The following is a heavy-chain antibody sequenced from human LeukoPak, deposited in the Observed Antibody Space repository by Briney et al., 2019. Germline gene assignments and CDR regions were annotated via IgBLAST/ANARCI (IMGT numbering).Heavy chain of an antibody. Sequence: ASVKVSCKASGYTFIGYYMHWVRQAPGQGLEWMGWINPNSGGTNYAQKFQGRVTMTRDTSISTAYMELSRLRSDDTAVYYCARDSMVRSSTPHDYWGQGTLVTVSS. V-gene: IGHV1-2*02. CDR1: GYTFIGYY. D-gene: IGHD3-10*01. J-gene: IGHJ4*02. CDR2: INPNSGGT. CDR3: ARDSMVRSSTPHDY.